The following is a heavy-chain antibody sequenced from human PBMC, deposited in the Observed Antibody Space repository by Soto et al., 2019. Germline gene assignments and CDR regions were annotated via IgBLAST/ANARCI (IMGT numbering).Heavy chain of an antibody. J-gene: IGHJ4*02. D-gene: IGHD3-16*02. V-gene: IGHV4-31*03. CDR2: IYYSGST. Sequence: QVQLQESGPGLVKPSQTLSLTCTVSGGSISSGGYYWSWIRQHPGKGLEWIGYIYYSGSTYYNPSLKSRVTISVDTSKNQVSLKLSSVTAADTAVYYCARGVIGDYVWGSYRPKTYYFDYWGQGTLVTVSS. CDR3: ARGVIGDYVWGSYRPKTYYFDY. CDR1: GGSISSGGYY.